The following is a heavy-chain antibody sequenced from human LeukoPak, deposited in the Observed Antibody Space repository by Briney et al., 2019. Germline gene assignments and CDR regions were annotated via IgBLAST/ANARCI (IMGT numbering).Heavy chain of an antibody. CDR2: IYYSGST. D-gene: IGHD4-17*01. V-gene: IGHV4-59*12. CDR1: GGSISSYY. Sequence: SETLSLTCTVSGGSISSYYWSWIRQPPGKGLEWIGYIYYSGSTYYNPSLKSRVTISVDTSKNQFSLKLSSVTAADTAIYYCARDRLRGPGVSYYYYYGMDVWGQGTTVTVSS. J-gene: IGHJ6*02. CDR3: ARDRLRGPGVSYYYYYGMDV.